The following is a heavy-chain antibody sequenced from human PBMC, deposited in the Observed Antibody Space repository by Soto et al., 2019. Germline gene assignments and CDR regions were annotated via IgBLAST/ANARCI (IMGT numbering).Heavy chain of an antibody. CDR3: ARNGGEGNWYFDY. Sequence: QVQLQESGPGLVKPSETLSLTCTVSGASVDSGSYYWSWIRQTPGKGLEWIGYVYYTGITNYNPSLKSRVTLSVDRSKNQFYLNLNSVIAADSAVYYCARNGGEGNWYFDYWGQGTLGTVPS. V-gene: IGHV4-61*01. CDR1: GASVDSGSYY. J-gene: IGHJ4*02. CDR2: VYYTGIT. D-gene: IGHD2-21*01.